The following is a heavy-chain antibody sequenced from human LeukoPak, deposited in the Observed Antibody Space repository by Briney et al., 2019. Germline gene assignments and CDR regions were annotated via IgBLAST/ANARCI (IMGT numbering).Heavy chain of an antibody. V-gene: IGHV3-23*01. CDR1: GFAFTAFA. CDR3: TKEVHVAVAVADYYYFYMDV. Sequence: PGGSLRLSCAASGFAFTAFAMGWVRQSPGKGLEWLSTINGGGNTTFYADSVKGRFTISRDNSKNTLYLHMDSLRPDDTAIYYCTKEVHVAVAVADYYYFYMDVWGRGTAVTVSS. J-gene: IGHJ6*03. CDR2: INGGGNTT. D-gene: IGHD6-19*01.